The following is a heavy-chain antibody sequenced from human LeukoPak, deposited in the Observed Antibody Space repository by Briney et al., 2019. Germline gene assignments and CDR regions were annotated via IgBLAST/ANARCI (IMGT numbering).Heavy chain of an antibody. CDR3: ATENYYDGSGFSKAFDY. V-gene: IGHV1-2*02. CDR2: IEPKSGVT. Sequence: ASVKVSCKTSGYSFSGKFLHWLRHAPGHGLQYMGGIEPKSGVTVYAPNFRGRVTVTSDTSVSTGYPELRGLRYDDTAVYYCATENYYDGSGFSKAFDYWGQGTLVTVSS. CDR1: GYSFSGKF. J-gene: IGHJ4*02. D-gene: IGHD3-22*01.